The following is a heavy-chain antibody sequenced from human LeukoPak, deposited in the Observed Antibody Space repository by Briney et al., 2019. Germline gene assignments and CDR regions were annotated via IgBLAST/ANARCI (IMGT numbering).Heavy chain of an antibody. CDR2: ISYDGSNK. CDR3: AKVGSEGRYYYMDV. CDR1: GFTFSVYA. Sequence: GGSLRLSCAASGFTFSVYAMHWVRQAPGKGLEWVAIISYDGSNKYYADSVKGRFTISRDNSKNTVYLQMNSLRAEDTAVYYCAKVGSEGRYYYMDVWGKGTTVTISS. D-gene: IGHD1-26*01. V-gene: IGHV3-30*04. J-gene: IGHJ6*03.